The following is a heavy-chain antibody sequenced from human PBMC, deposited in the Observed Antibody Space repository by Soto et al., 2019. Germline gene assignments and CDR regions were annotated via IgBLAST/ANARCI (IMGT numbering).Heavy chain of an antibody. Sequence: GGSLRLSCAASGFTFSSYAMSWVRQAPGKGMEWVAAISGSGGSTYYADSVKGRFTISRDNAKNTLYLQMNSLRAEDTAVYYYTRVGDSSGFITWFDPWGQGTLVTVSS. CDR3: TRVGDSSGFITWFDP. J-gene: IGHJ5*02. V-gene: IGHV3-23*01. CDR2: ISGSGGST. CDR1: GFTFSSYA. D-gene: IGHD3-22*01.